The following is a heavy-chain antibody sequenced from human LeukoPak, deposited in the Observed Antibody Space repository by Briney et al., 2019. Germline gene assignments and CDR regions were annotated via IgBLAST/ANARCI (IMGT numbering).Heavy chain of an antibody. J-gene: IGHJ4*02. CDR3: ARDTSSWPNLDF. D-gene: IGHD6-13*01. Sequence: RTSETLSLTCAVYGGSFSNYNWSWIRQPPGKGLEWIGEINHSGSTNYNPSLKSRVTISVDTSKRHFSLRLSSVTAADTAVYYCARDTSSWPNLDFWGQGTLVTVSS. CDR1: GGSFSNYN. V-gene: IGHV4-34*01. CDR2: INHSGST.